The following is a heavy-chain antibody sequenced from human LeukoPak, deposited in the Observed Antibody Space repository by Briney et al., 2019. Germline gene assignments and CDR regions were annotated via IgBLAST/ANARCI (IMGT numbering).Heavy chain of an antibody. D-gene: IGHD2-2*03. Sequence: SETLSLTCTVSGGSINRGYWSWVRQHPGKGLEWIGHIFYSGSTFCNPSLKSRVTIAVHTSRDQFSLQLTSVTAADTAVYYCASEYGSGWFDRWGQGTLVSVSS. V-gene: IGHV4-31*03. CDR3: ASEYGSGWFDR. CDR1: GGSINRGY. J-gene: IGHJ5*02. CDR2: IFYSGST.